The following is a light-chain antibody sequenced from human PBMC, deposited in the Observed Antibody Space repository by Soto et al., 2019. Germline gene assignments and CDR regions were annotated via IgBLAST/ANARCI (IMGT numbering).Light chain of an antibody. CDR3: SSYAGSNNWV. CDR2: EVS. Sequence: QSALTQPPSASGSPGQSVTISCNGTSSDVGGYNYVSWYQQHPGKAPKLMIYEVSKWPSGVPDRFSGSKSGNTASLTVSGLQAEDEADYYCSSYAGSNNWVFGGGTKLTVL. V-gene: IGLV2-8*01. J-gene: IGLJ2*01. CDR1: SSDVGGYNY.